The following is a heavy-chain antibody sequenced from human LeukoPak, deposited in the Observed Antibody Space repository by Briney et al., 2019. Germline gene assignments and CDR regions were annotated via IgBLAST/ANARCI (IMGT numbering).Heavy chain of an antibody. J-gene: IGHJ4*02. CDR1: GFTFSSYA. CDR2: ISGSGGST. CDR3: AKDSHLPEVWRWDY. V-gene: IGHV3-23*01. Sequence: GESLRLSCAASGFTFSSYAMSWVRQAPGKGPEWVSAISGSGGSTYYADSVKGRFTISRDNSKNTLYLQMNSLRAEDTAVYYCAKDSHLPEVWRWDYWGQGTLVTVSS. D-gene: IGHD6-19*01.